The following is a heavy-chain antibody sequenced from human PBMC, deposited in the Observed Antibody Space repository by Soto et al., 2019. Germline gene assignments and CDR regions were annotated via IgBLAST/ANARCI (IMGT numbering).Heavy chain of an antibody. Sequence: QLQLQESGPGLVKPSETLSLTCTVSGGSISSSSYYWGWIRQPPGKGLEWIGSIYYSGSTYYNPSLTRRVTISVDTSKNQFSLKLSSVTAADTAVYYCASRTRKVTTFLDYWGQGTLVTVSS. CDR3: ASRTRKVTTFLDY. J-gene: IGHJ4*02. CDR2: IYYSGST. CDR1: GGSISSSSYY. V-gene: IGHV4-39*01. D-gene: IGHD4-17*01.